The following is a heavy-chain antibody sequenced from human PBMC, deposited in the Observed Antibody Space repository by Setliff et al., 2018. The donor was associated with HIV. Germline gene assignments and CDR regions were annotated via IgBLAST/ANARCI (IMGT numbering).Heavy chain of an antibody. D-gene: IGHD2-21*01. Sequence: SETLSLTCTVSGDSTSTSPYSWGWIRQPPGKGLEWIGSIHYSGYTYYSPSLRTRVTISVDTSKNQFSLKLSSVTAADTAVYYCARDWGQRLVIPHWGQGTLVTVSS. CDR1: GDSTSTSPYS. CDR2: IHYSGYT. J-gene: IGHJ4*02. V-gene: IGHV4-39*07. CDR3: ARDWGQRLVIPH.